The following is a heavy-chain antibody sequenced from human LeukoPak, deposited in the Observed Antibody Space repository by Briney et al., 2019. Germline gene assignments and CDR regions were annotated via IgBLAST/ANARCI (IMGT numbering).Heavy chain of an antibody. CDR1: GFTFSSYW. CDR2: IKQDGSEK. J-gene: IGHJ4*02. Sequence: RPGGSLRLSCAASGFTFSSYWMSWVRQAPGKGLKWVANIKQDGSEKYYVDSVKGRFTISRDNAKNSLYLQMNSLRAEDTAVYYCASGGHREDSSSWYGYRSRFDYWGQGTLVTVSS. CDR3: ASGGHREDSSSWYGYRSRFDY. V-gene: IGHV3-7*01. D-gene: IGHD6-13*01.